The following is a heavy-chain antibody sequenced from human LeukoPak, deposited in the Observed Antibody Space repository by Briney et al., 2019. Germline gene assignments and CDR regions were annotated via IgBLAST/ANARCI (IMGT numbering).Heavy chain of an antibody. J-gene: IGHJ4*02. D-gene: IGHD3-10*01. CDR1: GFTFDDYG. CDR3: ARGQNYFGSGSPYNYYFDY. CDR2: VSRSGGST. V-gene: IGHV3-23*01. Sequence: GGSLRLSCAASGFTFDDYGMSWVRQAPGKGLEWVSVVSRSGGSTYYADSVKGRFTISRDNSKNTLYLRMNSLRTEDTAVYFCARGQNYFGSGSPYNYYFDYWGQGVLVTVSS.